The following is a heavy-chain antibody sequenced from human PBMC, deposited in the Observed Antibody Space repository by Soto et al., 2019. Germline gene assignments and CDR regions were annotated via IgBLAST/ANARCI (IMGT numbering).Heavy chain of an antibody. D-gene: IGHD3-3*01. V-gene: IGHV7-4-1*01. CDR3: AISHSGFLEWLRYYYYYYGMDV. CDR2: INTNTGNP. Sequence: SVKVSCKPSACTFTSYAMNWVRQAPGQGLEWLGWINTNTGNPTYAQGFTGRFVFSLDTSVSTAYLQICSLKAEDTAVYYCAISHSGFLEWLRYYYYYYGMDVWGQGTTVTGSS. J-gene: IGHJ6*02. CDR1: ACTFTSYA.